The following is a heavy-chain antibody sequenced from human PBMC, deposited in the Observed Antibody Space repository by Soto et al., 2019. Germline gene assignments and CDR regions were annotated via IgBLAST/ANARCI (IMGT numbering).Heavy chain of an antibody. V-gene: IGHV3-21*01. J-gene: IGHJ3*02. D-gene: IGHD6-19*01. Sequence: PGGSLRLSCAASGFTFSSYSMNWVRQAPGKGLEWVSSISSSSSYIYYADSVKGRFTISRDNAKNSLYLQMNSLRAEDTAVYYCARAAIAVARMAFDIWGQGTMVTVSS. CDR1: GFTFSSYS. CDR3: ARAAIAVARMAFDI. CDR2: ISSSSSYI.